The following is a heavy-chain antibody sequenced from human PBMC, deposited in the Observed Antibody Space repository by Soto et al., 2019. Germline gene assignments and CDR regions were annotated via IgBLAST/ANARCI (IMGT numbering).Heavy chain of an antibody. CDR3: ARITRLVRSVSSSDRSYAFDI. J-gene: IGHJ3*02. D-gene: IGHD6-6*01. V-gene: IGHV4-59*01. CDR2: IYYSGST. CDR1: GGSISSYY. Sequence: SETLSLTCTVSGGSISSYYWSWIRQPPGKGLEWIGYIYYSGSTNYNPSLKSRVTISVNTSKNQFSLKLSSVTAADTAVYYCARITRLVRSVSSSDRSYAFDIWGQGTMVTVSS.